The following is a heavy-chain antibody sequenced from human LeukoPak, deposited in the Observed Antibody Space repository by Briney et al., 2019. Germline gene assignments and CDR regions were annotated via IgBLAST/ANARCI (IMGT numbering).Heavy chain of an antibody. V-gene: IGHV4-4*07. D-gene: IGHD6-25*01. CDR3: ARDSAERAWDY. Sequence: PSETLSLTCTVSGCSISSYYWTWIRQPAGKGLEWIGRIYTSGSTNYNSSLKSRVTMSVDTSKNQFSLNLTSVTAADTAVYYCARDSAERAWDYWGQGTLVTVSS. CDR2: IYTSGST. J-gene: IGHJ4*02. CDR1: GCSISSYY.